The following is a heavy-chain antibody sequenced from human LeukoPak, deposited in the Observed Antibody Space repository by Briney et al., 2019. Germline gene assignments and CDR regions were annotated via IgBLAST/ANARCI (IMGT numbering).Heavy chain of an antibody. J-gene: IGHJ3*01. D-gene: IGHD5-18*01. CDR3: ARAIRIQLWYDAFDF. CDR2: ISSSSSYI. Sequence: GGSLRLSCAASGFTFSSYSMNWVRQAPGKGLEWVSSISSSSSYIYYADSVKGRFTISRDNAKNSLYLQMNSLRAEDTAVYFCARAIRIQLWYDAFDFWGQGTKVTVSS. V-gene: IGHV3-21*01. CDR1: GFTFSSYS.